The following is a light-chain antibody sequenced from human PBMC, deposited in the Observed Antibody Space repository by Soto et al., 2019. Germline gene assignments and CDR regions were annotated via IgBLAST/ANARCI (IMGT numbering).Light chain of an antibody. CDR1: QRISNSY. CDR2: DAS. CDR3: QQYARPPYA. V-gene: IGKV3-20*01. J-gene: IGKJ2*01. Sequence: GERATRSCRASQRISNSYLAWYQQKPGQAPRLLLYDASSRATGIPDRVSGSGSGTDFTLTISRLEPEDFAVYYCQQYARPPYAFGQGTKVDIK.